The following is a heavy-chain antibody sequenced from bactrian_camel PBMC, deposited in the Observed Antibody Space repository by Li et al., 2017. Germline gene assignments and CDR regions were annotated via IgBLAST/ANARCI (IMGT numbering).Heavy chain of an antibody. Sequence: HVQLVESGGGSVQAGGSLRLSCAASGYSYSSYSMGWYRQAPGKERELVTRIFSDGSRNYLDSVKGRFTISRDNAKNTLYLQMNNLKIDDTAMYYCARNWRPAFTSVQQLGGQGTQVTVS. V-gene: IGHV3S53*01. CDR3: ARNWRPAFTSVQQL. CDR2: IFSDGSR. J-gene: IGHJ4*01. CDR1: GYSYSSYS. D-gene: IGHD1*01.